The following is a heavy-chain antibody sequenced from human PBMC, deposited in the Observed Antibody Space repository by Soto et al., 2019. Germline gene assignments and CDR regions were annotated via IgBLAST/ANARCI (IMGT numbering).Heavy chain of an antibody. J-gene: IGHJ2*01. CDR2: ISPSTGDT. Sequence: QVQLVQSGAEVKEPGASVKLSCQASGYTFMNYAISWVRQAPGQGLEWMGWISPSTGDTDQAQNFQGRVTMTLDTSTNTANLELRTLRSDDSAVYYCVRCYCSVGSCCTCWHFDLWGRGTLVTVSS. CDR1: GYTFMNYA. CDR3: VRCYCSVGSCCTCWHFDL. V-gene: IGHV1-18*01. D-gene: IGHD2-15*01.